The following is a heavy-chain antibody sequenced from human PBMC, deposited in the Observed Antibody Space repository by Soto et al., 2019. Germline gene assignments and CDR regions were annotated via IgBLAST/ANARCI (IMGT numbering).Heavy chain of an antibody. CDR1: GFTFSDYN. CDR3: ARDGVAEIDY. D-gene: IGHD2-15*01. Sequence: EVQLVESGGGLVQPGGSLRLSCAASGFTFSDYNMIWVRQAPGNGLQWVSYIDIFSATIYYSDSLRGRFTIARDNANNSLYLQMKSLRDEDTAVYYCARDGVAEIDYWGQGTLVTVSS. V-gene: IGHV3-48*02. J-gene: IGHJ4*02. CDR2: IDIFSATI.